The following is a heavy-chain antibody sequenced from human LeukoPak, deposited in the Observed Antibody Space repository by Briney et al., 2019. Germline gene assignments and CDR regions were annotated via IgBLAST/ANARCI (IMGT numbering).Heavy chain of an antibody. J-gene: IGHJ4*02. D-gene: IGHD2/OR15-2a*01. V-gene: IGHV3-74*01. CDR3: VSFYETY. CDR1: GFTFSNAW. CDR2: INSDGSWT. Sequence: GGSLRLSCAASGFTFSNAWMYWVRQAPGKGLVWVSHINSDGSWTSYADSVKGRFTISKDNAKNTVYLQMNNLRAEDTAVYYCVSFYETYWGRGTLVTVSS.